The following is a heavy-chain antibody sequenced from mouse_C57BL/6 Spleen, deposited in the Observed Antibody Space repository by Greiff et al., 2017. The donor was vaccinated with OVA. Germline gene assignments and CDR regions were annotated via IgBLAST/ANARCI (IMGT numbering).Heavy chain of an antibody. CDR2: ISGGGGNT. V-gene: IGHV5-9*01. CDR1: GFTFSSYT. J-gene: IGHJ1*03. CDR3: AREGGNYGYFDV. Sequence: DVKLQESGGGLVKPGGSLKLSCAASGFTFSSYTMSWVRQTPEKRLEWVATISGGGGNTYYPDSVKGRFTISRDNAKNTLYLQMSSLRSEDTALYYCAREGGNYGYFDVWGTGTTVTVSS. D-gene: IGHD2-1*01.